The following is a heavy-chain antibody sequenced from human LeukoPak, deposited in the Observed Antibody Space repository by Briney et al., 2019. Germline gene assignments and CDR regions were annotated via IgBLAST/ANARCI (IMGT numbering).Heavy chain of an antibody. D-gene: IGHD6-13*01. CDR2: IRYDGSNK. V-gene: IGHV3-30*02. J-gene: IGHJ4*02. CDR1: GFTFSSYA. CDR3: AKDLSPAADGTYFDF. Sequence: GGSVRLSCAASGFTFSSYAMSWVRQAPGKGLEWVTFIRYDGSNKYYTDSVKGRFTISRDNSKNMLYLQMTSLRLEDTALYYCAKDLSPAADGTYFDFWGQGTLVTVSS.